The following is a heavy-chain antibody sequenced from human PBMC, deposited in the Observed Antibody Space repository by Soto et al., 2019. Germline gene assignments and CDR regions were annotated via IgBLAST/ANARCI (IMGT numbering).Heavy chain of an antibody. D-gene: IGHD3-9*01. CDR1: GFTFDDHA. CDR3: AKERVRDFDG. V-gene: IGHV3-9*01. Sequence: VQLVESGGGLVRPGGSLRLSCAASGFTFDDHAMHWVRQAPGKGLEWISAITWNSVALDYADSVKGRFTISRDNAKNSLYPQMNSLSPEDTALYYCAKERVRDFDGWGQGTLVTVSS. J-gene: IGHJ4*02. CDR2: ITWNSVAL.